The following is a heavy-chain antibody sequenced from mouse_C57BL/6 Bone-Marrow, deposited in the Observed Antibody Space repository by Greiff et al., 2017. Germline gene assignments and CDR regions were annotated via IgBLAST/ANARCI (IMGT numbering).Heavy chain of an antibody. Sequence: QVQLQQPGAELVKPGASVKVSCKASGYTFTSYWMHWVKQRPGQGLEWIGRIHPSDSDTNYNQKFKGKATLTVDKSSSTAYMQLSSLTSEDSAVYYCAILGYGNPYYAMDYGGQGTSVTVSS. CDR3: AILGYGNPYYAMDY. J-gene: IGHJ4*01. CDR1: GYTFTSYW. V-gene: IGHV1-74*01. CDR2: IHPSDSDT. D-gene: IGHD2-1*01.